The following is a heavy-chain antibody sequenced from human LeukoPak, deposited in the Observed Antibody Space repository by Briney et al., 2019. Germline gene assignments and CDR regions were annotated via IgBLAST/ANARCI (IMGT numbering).Heavy chain of an antibody. V-gene: IGHV3-15*01. D-gene: IGHD2-15*01. Sequence: GGSLRLSCAASGFTFSSYSMNWVRQAPGKGLEWVGRVKSRADGGTTDYAAPVKGRFTISRDDSQNTLYLQMNSLKTEDTAVYYCAIAQLGYCSGGSCYSSVGGFDHWGQGTLVTVSS. CDR2: VKSRADGGTT. CDR3: AIAQLGYCSGGSCYSSVGGFDH. J-gene: IGHJ4*02. CDR1: GFTFSSYS.